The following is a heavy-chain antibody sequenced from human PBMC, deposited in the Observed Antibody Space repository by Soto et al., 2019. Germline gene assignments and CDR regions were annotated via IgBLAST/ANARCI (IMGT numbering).Heavy chain of an antibody. J-gene: IGHJ4*02. CDR2: ISDSGRTT. Sequence: EVQLLESEGDLVQPGGSLRLSCAASGFTFSNYAMSWVRQAPGQGLEWVSGISDSGRTTFYPDSVKGRFTISRDNSKNTLYLQMNSLTVEDTAVYYCVHGYFFDNWGQGTLVTVSS. D-gene: IGHD5-12*01. CDR1: GFTFSNYA. CDR3: VHGYFFDN. V-gene: IGHV3-23*01.